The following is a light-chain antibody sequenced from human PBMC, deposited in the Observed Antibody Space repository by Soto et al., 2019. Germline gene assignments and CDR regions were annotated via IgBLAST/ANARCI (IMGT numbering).Light chain of an antibody. CDR3: QKYNSAPPWT. CDR1: QGISNY. J-gene: IGKJ1*01. Sequence: DIQMTQSPSSLSASVGDRVTITCRASQGISNYLAWYQQKPGKVPKLLIYAASTLQSGVPSRFSGSGSGKDFTLTISSLQPEDVATYYCQKYNSAPPWTCGQGTKVEIK. V-gene: IGKV1-27*01. CDR2: AAS.